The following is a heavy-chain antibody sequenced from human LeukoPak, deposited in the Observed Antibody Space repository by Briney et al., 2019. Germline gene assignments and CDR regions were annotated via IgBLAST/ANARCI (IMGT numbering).Heavy chain of an antibody. CDR3: ARDLARFLEWPHYYMDV. Sequence: ASVKVSCKASGYTFTSYYMHWVRQAPGQGLEWMGWINPNSGGTNYAQKFQGRVTMTRDTSISTAYMELSRLRSDDTAVYYCARDLARFLEWPHYYMDVWGKGTTVTVSS. CDR2: INPNSGGT. V-gene: IGHV1-2*02. D-gene: IGHD3-3*01. J-gene: IGHJ6*03. CDR1: GYTFTSYY.